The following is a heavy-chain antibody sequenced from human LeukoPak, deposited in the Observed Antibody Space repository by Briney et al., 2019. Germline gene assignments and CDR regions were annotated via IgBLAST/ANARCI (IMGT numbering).Heavy chain of an antibody. D-gene: IGHD3-22*01. J-gene: IGHJ3*02. CDR1: GFTFSSYA. V-gene: IGHV3-66*01. Sequence: PGGSLRLSCAASGFTFSSYAMHWVRQAPGKGLEWVSVIYSGGSTYYADSVKGRFTISRDNSKNTLYLQMNSLRAEDTAVYYCARFTLDSSGYYAIKRGAFDIWGQGTMVTVSS. CDR2: IYSGGST. CDR3: ARFTLDSSGYYAIKRGAFDI.